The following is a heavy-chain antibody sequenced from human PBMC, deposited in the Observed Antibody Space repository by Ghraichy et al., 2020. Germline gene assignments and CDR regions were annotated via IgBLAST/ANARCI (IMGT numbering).Heavy chain of an antibody. CDR3: AKMWDSSSWSWYFDL. D-gene: IGHD6-13*01. CDR1: GFTFSSYA. J-gene: IGHJ2*01. V-gene: IGHV3-23*01. Sequence: GGSLRLSCAASGFTFSSYAMSWVRQAPGKGLEWVSAISGSGGSTYYADSVKGRFTISRDNSKNTLYLQMNSLRAEDTAVYYCAKMWDSSSWSWYFDLWGRGTLVTVSS. CDR2: ISGSGGST.